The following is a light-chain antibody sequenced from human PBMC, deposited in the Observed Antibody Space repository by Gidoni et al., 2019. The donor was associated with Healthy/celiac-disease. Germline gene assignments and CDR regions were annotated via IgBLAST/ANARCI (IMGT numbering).Light chain of an antibody. V-gene: IGKV1-39*01. J-gene: IGKJ2*02. CDR3: QQSYSTPLCT. CDR2: AAS. CDR1: QSISNY. Sequence: DIQMTQSPSSLSASVGDRVTIICRASQSISNYLNWYQQKSGKAPKLLIYAASSLQSGVPPRFSGSGSATDFILTISSLQPEDFATYSYQQSYSTPLCTFGQGTKLEIK.